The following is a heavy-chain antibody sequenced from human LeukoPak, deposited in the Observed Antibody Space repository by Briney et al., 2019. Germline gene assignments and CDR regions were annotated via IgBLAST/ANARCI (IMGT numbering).Heavy chain of an antibody. D-gene: IGHD2-15*01. J-gene: IGHJ6*03. V-gene: IGHV4-39*01. CDR2: IYYSGST. Sequence: SSETLSLTCTVSGGSISSSSYYWGWIRQPPGKGLEWIGSIYYSGSTYYNPSLKSRVTISVTAADTAVYYCARERCSGGSCYSGPYYYYMDVWGKGTTVTVSS. CDR1: GGSISSSSYY. CDR3: YYYYMDV.